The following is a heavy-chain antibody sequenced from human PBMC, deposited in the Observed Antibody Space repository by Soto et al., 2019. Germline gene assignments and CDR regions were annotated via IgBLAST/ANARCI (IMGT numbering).Heavy chain of an antibody. J-gene: IGHJ6*02. D-gene: IGHD6-6*01. Sequence: RSLTCAVSGGSISTINWWTWVRQPPGKGLDWIGEIYQTGSTSYNPSLESRVTISIDKSKNQFSLKLRSVTAADTAVYYCARVSSSSAFGMDVWGQGTTVTVSS. V-gene: IGHV4-4*02. CDR3: ARVSSSSAFGMDV. CDR1: GGSISTINW. CDR2: IYQTGST.